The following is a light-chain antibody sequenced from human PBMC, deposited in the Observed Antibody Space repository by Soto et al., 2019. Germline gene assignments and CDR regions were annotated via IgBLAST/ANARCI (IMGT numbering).Light chain of an antibody. CDR3: LQEYRYPLT. CDR1: QSVSSSY. J-gene: IGKJ4*01. CDR2: GAS. V-gene: IGKV3-20*01. Sequence: EIVLTQSPGTLSLSPGERATLSCRASQSVSSSYLAWYQQKPGQAPRLLIYGASSRATGIPDRFSGSGSGTDFTLTISRLEPEDFATYYCLQEYRYPLTFGGGTKVEI.